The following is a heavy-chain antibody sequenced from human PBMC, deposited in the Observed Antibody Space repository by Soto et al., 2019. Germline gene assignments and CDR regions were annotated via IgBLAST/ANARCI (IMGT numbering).Heavy chain of an antibody. CDR3: ARDQGIAVAVFEY. D-gene: IGHD6-19*01. V-gene: IGHV4-61*01. J-gene: IGHJ4*02. Sequence: QVQLQESGPGLVKPSETLSLTCTVSGGSVTSGSYYWSWIRQPPGKGLEWIGYIYYSGSTNYNPSLKSRVPISVDTSKNQISLKLSAVTAADTAVYYCARDQGIAVAVFEYWGQGTLVTVSS. CDR1: GGSVTSGSYY. CDR2: IYYSGST.